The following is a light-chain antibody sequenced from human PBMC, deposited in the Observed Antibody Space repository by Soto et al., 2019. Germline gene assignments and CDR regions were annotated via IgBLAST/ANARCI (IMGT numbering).Light chain of an antibody. Sequence: DIQMTQSPSSLSASVGDRVTITCQASQDISNYLNWYQQKPGKAPKLLIYDASNLETGVPSRFSGSGSGTDFTVTISSLQPEDIATYYCQQYDNVPITFGQGTRREIK. CDR3: QQYDNVPIT. CDR2: DAS. V-gene: IGKV1-33*01. CDR1: QDISNY. J-gene: IGKJ5*01.